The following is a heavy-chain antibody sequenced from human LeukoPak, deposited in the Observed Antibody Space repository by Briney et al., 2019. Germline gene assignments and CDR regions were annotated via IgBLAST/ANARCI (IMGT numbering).Heavy chain of an antibody. CDR3: AKDRCSNGVGCYYYYMDV. Sequence: GGSLRLSCAASGFTFRSYGMHWVRLAPGKGLEWVAYIQNDGSNEQYADSVKGRFSISRDSSKNILYLQMNSLRAEDTAVYYCAKDRCSNGVGCYYYYMDVWGKGTTVTISS. D-gene: IGHD2-8*01. CDR1: GFTFRSYG. J-gene: IGHJ6*03. CDR2: IQNDGSNE. V-gene: IGHV3-30*02.